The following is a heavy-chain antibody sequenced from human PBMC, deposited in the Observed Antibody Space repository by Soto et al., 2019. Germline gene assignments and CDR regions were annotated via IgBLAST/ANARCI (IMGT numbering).Heavy chain of an antibody. CDR2: IYPRDSDT. D-gene: IGHD6-25*01. CDR3: ASPIGYNQYFDY. J-gene: IGHJ4*02. CDR1: GYSFSNNW. Sequence: PGESLKISCKGSGYSFSNNWIGWVRQMPGKGLEWMGIIYPRDSDTRYSPSFQGQVTISADKSINTAYLQWSSLKASDTAIYYCASPIGYNQYFDYWGQGTLVTVYS. V-gene: IGHV5-51*01.